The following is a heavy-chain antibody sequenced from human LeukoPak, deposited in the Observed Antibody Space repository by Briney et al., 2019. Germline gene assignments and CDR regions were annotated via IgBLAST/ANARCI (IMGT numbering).Heavy chain of an antibody. V-gene: IGHV3-30*04. J-gene: IGHJ6*02. D-gene: IGHD5-12*01. Sequence: GGSLRLTCAASGFTFSSYAMHWVRQAPGKGLEWVAVISYDGSNKYYADSVKGRFTISRDNSKNTLYLQMNSLRAEDTAVYYCARGCESGYDFFLYCMDVWGQGTTVIVSS. CDR1: GFTFSSYA. CDR3: ARGCESGYDFFLYCMDV. CDR2: ISYDGSNK.